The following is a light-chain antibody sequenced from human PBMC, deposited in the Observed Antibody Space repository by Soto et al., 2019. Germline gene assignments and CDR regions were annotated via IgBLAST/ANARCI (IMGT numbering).Light chain of an antibody. J-gene: IGKJ1*01. CDR1: QRISRY. V-gene: IGKV3-11*01. CDR3: QQQSSWTWT. CDR2: DAS. Sequence: IVLTQSPATLSLSPGERATLSWRASQRISRYLAWYQQKHGQAPRLLIYDASNRATGIPVRFSGSVSGTDYTTTITNLQPEDGSMYYCQQQSSWTWTFGQGTKVDIK.